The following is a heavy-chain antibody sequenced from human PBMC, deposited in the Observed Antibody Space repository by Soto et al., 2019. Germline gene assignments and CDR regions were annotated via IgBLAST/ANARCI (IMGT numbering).Heavy chain of an antibody. CDR2: IWYDGSNK. V-gene: IGHV3-33*01. CDR3: ARGGSYYVDAFDI. J-gene: IGHJ3*02. CDR1: GFTFSSYG. D-gene: IGHD1-26*01. Sequence: GGALRLCCTASGFTFSSYGMHWVRQAPGKGLEWVAVIWYDGSNKYYADSVKGRFTISRDNSKNTLYLQMNSLRAEDTAVYYCARGGSYYVDAFDIWGQGTMVTVSS.